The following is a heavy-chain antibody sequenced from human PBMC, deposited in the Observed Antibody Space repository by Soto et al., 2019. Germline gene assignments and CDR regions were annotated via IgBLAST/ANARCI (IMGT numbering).Heavy chain of an antibody. CDR1: GFTFSRVS. CDR2: ISSASSET. Sequence: GESLQISCEASGFTFSRVSMNCVRQVPGKGLEWVASISSASSETWYADSVKGRFIISRDNAQNSLFLQMNTLRPEDSAIYYCARVAYWGAGTQVTVSS. D-gene: IGHD2-21*01. V-gene: IGHV3-21*04. J-gene: IGHJ4*02. CDR3: ARVAY.